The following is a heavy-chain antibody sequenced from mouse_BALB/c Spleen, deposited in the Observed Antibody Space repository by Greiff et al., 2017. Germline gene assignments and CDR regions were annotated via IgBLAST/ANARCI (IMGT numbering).Heavy chain of an antibody. CDR1: GYTFTSYW. D-gene: IGHD1-2*01. J-gene: IGHJ1*01. CDR3: ARSATTTATSWYFDV. CDR2: INPSNGRT. V-gene: IGHV1S81*02. Sequence: VQLQQPGAELVKPGASVKLSCKASGYTFTSYWMHWVKQRPGQGLEWIGEINPSNGRTNYNEKFKSKATLTVDKSSSTAYMQLSSLTSEDSAVYYCARSATTTATSWYFDVWGAGTTVTVSS.